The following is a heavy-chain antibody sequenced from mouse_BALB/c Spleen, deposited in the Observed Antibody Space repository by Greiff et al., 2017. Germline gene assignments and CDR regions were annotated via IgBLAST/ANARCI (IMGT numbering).Heavy chain of an antibody. Sequence: VKLQQPGAELVKPGASVKLSCKASGYTFTSYWMHWVKQRPGQGLEWIGEIDPSDSYTNYNQKFKGKATLTVDKSSSTAYMQLSSLTSEDSAVYYCTYGNLYAMDYWGQGTSVTVSS. D-gene: IGHD2-1*01. CDR2: IDPSDSYT. J-gene: IGHJ4*01. V-gene: IGHV1-69*02. CDR1: GYTFTSYW. CDR3: TYGNLYAMDY.